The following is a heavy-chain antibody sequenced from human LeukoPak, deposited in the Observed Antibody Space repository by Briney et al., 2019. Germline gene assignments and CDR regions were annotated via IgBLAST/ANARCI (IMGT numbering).Heavy chain of an antibody. CDR2: ISSTSNHR. J-gene: IGHJ3*02. D-gene: IGHD6-13*01. Sequence: PGGSLRLSCAASGFTFRRFIMTWGRQAPGKGLEWVAAISSTSNHRYHADSVKGRFSISRDNDKNSLFLEMNSLRAEDTALYYCAKRVTADSYEAFDIWGQGTMLTVSS. V-gene: IGHV3-21*06. CDR3: AKRVTADSYEAFDI. CDR1: GFTFRRFI.